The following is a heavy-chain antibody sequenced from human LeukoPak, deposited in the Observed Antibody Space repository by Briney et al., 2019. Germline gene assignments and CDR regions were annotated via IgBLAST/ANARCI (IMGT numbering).Heavy chain of an antibody. J-gene: IGHJ4*02. Sequence: GGSLRLSCAASGFTFSSYEMNWVRQAPGKGLEWVSYISSSGSTIYYADSVKGRFTISRDNAKNSLYLQMNSLRAEDTAVYYCAREGLWFGELLFDYWGQGTLVTVSS. CDR3: AREGLWFGELLFDY. V-gene: IGHV3-48*03. D-gene: IGHD3-10*01. CDR2: ISSSGSTI. CDR1: GFTFSSYE.